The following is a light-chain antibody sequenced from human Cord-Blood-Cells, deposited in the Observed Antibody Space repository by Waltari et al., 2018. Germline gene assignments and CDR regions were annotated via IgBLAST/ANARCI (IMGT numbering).Light chain of an antibody. CDR2: DVS. CDR3: SSYTSSSSWV. V-gene: IGLV2-14*01. Sequence: QSALTQPASVSGSPGQSITISCTGTSSDVGGYNYVSWYQQHPGKAPKLMIYDVSQRPSGVSNRCSGSKSGNTASLTISGLQAEDEADYYCSSYTSSSSWVFGGGTKLTVL. CDR1: SSDVGGYNY. J-gene: IGLJ3*02.